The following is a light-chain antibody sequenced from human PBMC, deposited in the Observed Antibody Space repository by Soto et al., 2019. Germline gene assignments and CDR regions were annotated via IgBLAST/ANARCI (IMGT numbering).Light chain of an antibody. CDR3: CSYAGDYTFV. V-gene: IGLV2-11*01. CDR2: DVQ. J-gene: IGLJ1*01. CDR1: SSDGGGYNY. Sequence: QSALTQPRSVSGSPGQSVTISCTGTSSDGGGYNYVSWYQQHPGRAPRVMIYDVQTRPSGVPDRFSGSMSGNTASLTISELQAEDEADYYCCSYAGDYTFVFGTGTKLTVL.